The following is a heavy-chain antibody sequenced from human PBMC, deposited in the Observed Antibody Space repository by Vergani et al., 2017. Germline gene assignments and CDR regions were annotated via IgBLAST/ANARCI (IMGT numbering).Heavy chain of an antibody. V-gene: IGHV4-38-2*02. CDR3: ARDGGEYDKDALDV. J-gene: IGHJ3*01. CDR1: AYSISSGYY. CDR2: IYHSGNT. Sequence: QVQLQESGPGLVKPSETLSLTCTVSAYSISSGYYWAWVRQPPGKGLEWIVSIYHSGNTYYNPSLKSRVTISVDTSKNQFSLKLSSVTAADTAVYYCARDGGEYDKDALDVWGQGTKVTVTS. D-gene: IGHD2-21*01.